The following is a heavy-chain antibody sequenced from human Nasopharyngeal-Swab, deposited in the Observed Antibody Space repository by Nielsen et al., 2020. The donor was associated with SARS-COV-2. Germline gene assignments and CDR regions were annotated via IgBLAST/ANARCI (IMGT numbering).Heavy chain of an antibody. D-gene: IGHD3-9*01. CDR3: ARDVELLTNYYALDS. V-gene: IGHV3-48*02. J-gene: IGHJ5*01. CDR1: GFIFNTYG. CDR2: ISDDNTI. Sequence: GEPLKISCEASGFIFNTYGLNWVRQAPGKGLEWISYISDDNTIFYADSVKGRFTISRDNAKNSLGLQMNSLRDDDTAVYYCARDVELLTNYYALDSWGQGTLVTVSS.